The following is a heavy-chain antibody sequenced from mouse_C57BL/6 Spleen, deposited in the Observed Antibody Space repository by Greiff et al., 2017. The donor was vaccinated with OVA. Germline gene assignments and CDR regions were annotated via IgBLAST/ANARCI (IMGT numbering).Heavy chain of an antibody. CDR1: GFTFSNYW. Sequence: EVMLVESGGGLVQPGGSMKLSCVASGFTFSNYWMNWVRQSPEKGLEWVAQIRLKSDNYATHYAESVKGRFTISRDDSKSSVYLQMNNLRDEDTGIYYCTDYDGVYYAMDYWGQGTSVTVSS. V-gene: IGHV6-3*01. J-gene: IGHJ4*01. CDR3: TDYDGVYYAMDY. CDR2: IRLKSDNYAT. D-gene: IGHD1-1*01.